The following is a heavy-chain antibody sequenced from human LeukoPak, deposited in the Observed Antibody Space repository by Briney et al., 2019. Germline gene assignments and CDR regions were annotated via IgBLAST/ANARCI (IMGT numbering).Heavy chain of an antibody. Sequence: GRCLRLSWAASGFTFSSNDIHWVRQAPGKWLEWVVVISYEGGNKYYADSVKGRFAISRDNSKNTLYLQMNSLRAEDTAVYYCAKGTHYYDSSGYCGAFDIWGQGRLVPVSS. J-gene: IGHJ3*02. V-gene: IGHV3-30*18. CDR2: ISYEGGNK. D-gene: IGHD3-22*01. CDR1: GFTFSSND. CDR3: AKGTHYYDSSGYCGAFDI.